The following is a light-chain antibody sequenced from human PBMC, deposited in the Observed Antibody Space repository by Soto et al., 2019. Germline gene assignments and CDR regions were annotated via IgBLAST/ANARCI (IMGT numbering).Light chain of an antibody. CDR3: QQRYSTPS. Sequence: DIQMTQSPSSLSASAGDRVSITCRASQSISSYLNWYQQKPGKAPKLLIYAASSLQSGVPSRFSGSGSETDFTLTISSLQREDSATYYCQQRYSTPSFGQGTKLEIK. J-gene: IGKJ2*01. CDR1: QSISSY. V-gene: IGKV1-39*01. CDR2: AAS.